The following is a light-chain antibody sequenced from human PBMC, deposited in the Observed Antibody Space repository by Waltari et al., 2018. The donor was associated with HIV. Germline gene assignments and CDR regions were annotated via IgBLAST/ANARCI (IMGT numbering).Light chain of an antibody. CDR2: DGA. Sequence: SYVLTQPPSVSVAPGQTAGITCGGDNIGSKSVHWYQQKPGQAPVLLIYDGADRPSGIPERLSGSNSENTATLTIGRVEAGDEADYYCQVWDSGSAHVVFGGGTNLAVL. J-gene: IGLJ2*01. V-gene: IGLV3-21*02. CDR3: QVWDSGSAHVV. CDR1: NIGSKS.